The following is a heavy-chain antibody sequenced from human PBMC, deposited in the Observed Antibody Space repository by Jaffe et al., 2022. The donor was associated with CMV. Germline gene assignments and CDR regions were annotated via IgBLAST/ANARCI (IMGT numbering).Heavy chain of an antibody. CDR1: GFTVSSNY. CDR2: IYSGGST. V-gene: IGHV3-66*01. J-gene: IGHJ3*01. CDR3: ARGVYYDFWVPNGFDV. D-gene: IGHD3-3*01. Sequence: EMQLVESGGGLVQPGGSLRLSCVASGFTVSSNYMSWVRQAPGKGLEWVSVIYSGGSTYYADSVKGRFVVSRDISKNTLYLQINSLRAEDTAVYYCARGVYYDFWVPNGFDVWGQGTLVTVSS.